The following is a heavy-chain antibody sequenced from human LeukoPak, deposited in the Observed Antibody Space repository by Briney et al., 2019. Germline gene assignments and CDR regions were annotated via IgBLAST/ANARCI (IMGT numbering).Heavy chain of an antibody. CDR1: GYCFTSYW. V-gene: IGHV5-51*01. D-gene: IGHD6-19*01. J-gene: IGHJ4*02. Sequence: GESLKISCKSSGYCFTSYWIGWVRQMPGKGLEWMGIMYPGDSDTRYSPSFQGQITISADKSISTVYLQWSSLKASDTAMYYCARIIAVAGTKWFDYWGQGTLVTVSS. CDR3: ARIIAVAGTKWFDY. CDR2: MYPGDSDT.